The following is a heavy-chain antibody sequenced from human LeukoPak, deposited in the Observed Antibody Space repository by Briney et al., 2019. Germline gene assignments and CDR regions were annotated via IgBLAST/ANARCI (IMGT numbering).Heavy chain of an antibody. V-gene: IGHV4-59*12. CDR2: IYYSGST. Sequence: SETLSLTCTVSGGSISSYYWSWIRQPPGKGLEWIGYIYYSGSTNYNPSLKSRVTISVDTSKNQFSLKLSSVTAADTAVYYCARGCSGGSCYLGYWGQGTLVTVSS. D-gene: IGHD2-15*01. CDR1: GGSISSYY. J-gene: IGHJ4*02. CDR3: ARGCSGGSCYLGY.